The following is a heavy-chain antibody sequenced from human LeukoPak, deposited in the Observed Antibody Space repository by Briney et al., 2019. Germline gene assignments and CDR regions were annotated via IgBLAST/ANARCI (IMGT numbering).Heavy chain of an antibody. CDR3: AAQRYSGYDFDY. Sequence: GGSLRLSCAASGFTVSSNYMSWVRQAPGNGLEWVSVIYSGGSTYYPDSVKGRFTISRDNSKNTLYLQMNSLRAEDTAVYYCAAQRYSGYDFDYWGQGTLVTDSS. J-gene: IGHJ4*02. V-gene: IGHV3-53*01. CDR1: GFTVSSNY. CDR2: IYSGGST. D-gene: IGHD5-12*01.